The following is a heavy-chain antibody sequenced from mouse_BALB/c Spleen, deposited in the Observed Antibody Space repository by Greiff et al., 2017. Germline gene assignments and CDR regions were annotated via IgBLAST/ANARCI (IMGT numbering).Heavy chain of an antibody. CDR1: GYSITSDYA. CDR2: ISYSGST. CDR3: ARRGYGIYDAMDY. Sequence: EVKLQESGPGLVKPSQSLSLTCTVTGYSITSDYAWNWIRQFPGNKLEWMGYISYSGSTSYNPSLKSRISITRDTSKNQFFLHLNSVTTEDTATYYCARRGYGIYDAMDYWGQGTSVTVSS. D-gene: IGHD2-10*02. J-gene: IGHJ4*01. V-gene: IGHV3-2*02.